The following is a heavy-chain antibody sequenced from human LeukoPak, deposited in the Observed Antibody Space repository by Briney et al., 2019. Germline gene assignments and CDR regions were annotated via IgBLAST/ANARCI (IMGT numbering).Heavy chain of an antibody. J-gene: IGHJ4*02. CDR3: ARDQGSYYDILTGFRGNYFDY. V-gene: IGHV4-30-4*01. CDR1: GGSISSGDYY. CDR2: IYYSGST. D-gene: IGHD3-9*01. Sequence: SETLSLTCTVSGGSISSGDYYWSWIRQPPGKGLEWIGYIYYSGSTYYNPSLKSRVTISVDTSKNQFSLKLSSVTAADTAVYHCARDQGSYYDILTGFRGNYFDYWGQGTLVTVSS.